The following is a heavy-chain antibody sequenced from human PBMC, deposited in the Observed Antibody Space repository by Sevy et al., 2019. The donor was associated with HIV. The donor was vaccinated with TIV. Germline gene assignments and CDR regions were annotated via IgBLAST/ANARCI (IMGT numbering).Heavy chain of an antibody. CDR2: ISQGGSEE. CDR3: ARFVSLCY. Sequence: GGSLRLSCAASGFTFSSSSMTWVRQAPGKGLEWVATISQGGSEEYYVDSVKGRFTISRDNAKNSLYLQMNSLSAVDTAVYFCARFVSLCYWGQGTLVTVSS. J-gene: IGHJ4*02. CDR1: GFTFSSSS. V-gene: IGHV3-7*01.